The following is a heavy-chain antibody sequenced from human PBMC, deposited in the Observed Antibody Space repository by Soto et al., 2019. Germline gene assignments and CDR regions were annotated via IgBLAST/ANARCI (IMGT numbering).Heavy chain of an antibody. CDR1: GFTFSSDW. J-gene: IGHJ6*02. Sequence: GGSLRLSCAASGFTFSSDWMNWVRQSPGKGLEWVSRIISGGTRATYADFVKGRFTITRDNAKNTLYLQMHSLTADDTAVYYCARERTSRGGMDIWGQGTTVTVSS. V-gene: IGHV3-74*01. CDR2: IISGGTRA. CDR3: ARERTSRGGMDI.